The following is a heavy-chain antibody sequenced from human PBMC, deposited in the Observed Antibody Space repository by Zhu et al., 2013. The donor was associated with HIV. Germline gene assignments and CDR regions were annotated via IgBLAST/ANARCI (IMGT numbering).Heavy chain of an antibody. CDR2: IVVGSGNT. D-gene: IGHD3-10*01. Sequence: QLVQSGAEVKKPGASVKVSCKASGFTFTSSAVQWVRQARGQRLEWIGWIVVGSGNTNYAQKFQERVTITRDMSTSTAYMELSSLRSEDTAVYYCAAQPRGYWFGELLPSLRYFDYWGQGTLVTVSS. V-gene: IGHV1-58*01. CDR1: GFTFTSSA. J-gene: IGHJ4*02. CDR3: AAQPRGYWFGELLPSLRYFDY.